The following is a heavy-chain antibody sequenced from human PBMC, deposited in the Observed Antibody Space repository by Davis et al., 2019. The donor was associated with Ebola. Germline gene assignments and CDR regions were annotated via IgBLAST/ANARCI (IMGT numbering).Heavy chain of an antibody. V-gene: IGHV1-2*02. CDR1: GYTFTGYY. CDR2: INPNSGGT. Sequence: ASVKVSCKASGYTFTGYYMHWVRQAPGQGLEWMGWINPNSGGTNYAQKFQGRVTMTRDTSISTAYMELSRLRSDDTAVYYCARDSRGSGYYRAPSDYWGQGTLVTVSS. J-gene: IGHJ4*02. CDR3: ARDSRGSGYYRAPSDY. D-gene: IGHD3-3*01.